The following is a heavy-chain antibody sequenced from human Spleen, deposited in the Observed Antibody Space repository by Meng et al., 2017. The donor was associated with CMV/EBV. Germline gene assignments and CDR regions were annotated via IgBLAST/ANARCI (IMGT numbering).Heavy chain of an antibody. Sequence: SETLSLTCHVSGHSISNGYFWGWVRQSPRTGLEWVGIYDSGDTFYNPSLKSRVAISVDTSANQFSLTLRSVTAADTAVYYCVRHIIVVPARGYGVDVWGQGTTVTVS. CDR3: VRHIIVVPARGYGVDV. D-gene: IGHD2-2*01. CDR1: GHSISNGYF. CDR2: IYDSGDT. V-gene: IGHV4-38-2*01. J-gene: IGHJ6*02.